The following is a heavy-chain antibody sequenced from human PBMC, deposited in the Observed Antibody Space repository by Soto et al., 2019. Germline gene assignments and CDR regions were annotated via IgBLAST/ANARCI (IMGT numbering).Heavy chain of an antibody. D-gene: IGHD5-18*01. CDR1: GGSISSGDYY. CDR3: ARVTQTAMTHFDY. Sequence: QVQLQESGPGLVKPSQTLSLTCTVSGGSISSGDYYWSWIRQPPGKGLEWIGYIDYSGSTYYNPSLQSRVTISVDTAQNQFSLKLSSVTAADTAVYYCARVTQTAMTHFDYWGQGTLVTVSS. V-gene: IGHV4-30-4*01. J-gene: IGHJ4*02. CDR2: IDYSGST.